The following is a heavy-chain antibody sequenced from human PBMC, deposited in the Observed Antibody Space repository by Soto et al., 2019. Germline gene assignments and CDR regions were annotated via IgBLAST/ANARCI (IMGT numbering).Heavy chain of an antibody. CDR1: GFTFSSYA. D-gene: IGHD4-17*01. CDR3: AKDRGNYGDYALSAFDI. Sequence: SLRLSCAASGFTFSSYAMSWVRQAPGKGLEWVSAISGSGGSTYYADSVKGRFTISRDNSKNTLYLQMNSLRAEDTAVYYCAKDRGNYGDYALSAFDIWGQGTMVTVSS. V-gene: IGHV3-23*01. CDR2: ISGSGGST. J-gene: IGHJ3*02.